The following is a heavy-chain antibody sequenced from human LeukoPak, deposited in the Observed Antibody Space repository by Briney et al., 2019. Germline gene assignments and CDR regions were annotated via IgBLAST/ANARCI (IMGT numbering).Heavy chain of an antibody. V-gene: IGHV4-59*01. Sequence: SETLPLTCTVSGGSISSYYWSWIRQPPGKGLEWIGYIYYSGSTNYNPSLKSRVTISVDTSKNQFSLELSSVTAADTAVYYCARVYDSSGYYYLPAFDIWGQGTMVTVSS. CDR1: GGSISSYY. CDR2: IYYSGST. J-gene: IGHJ3*02. CDR3: ARVYDSSGYYYLPAFDI. D-gene: IGHD3-22*01.